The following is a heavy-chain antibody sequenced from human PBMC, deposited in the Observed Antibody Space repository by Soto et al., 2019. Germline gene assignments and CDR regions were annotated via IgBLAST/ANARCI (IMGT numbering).Heavy chain of an antibody. J-gene: IGHJ6*02. CDR3: ARDLKAAAIYYYYGMDV. CDR1: GFTFSSYA. Sequence: QVQLVESGGGVVQPGRSLRLSCAASGFTFSSYAVHWVRQAPGKGLEWVAVISYDGSNKYYADSVKGRFTISRDNSKNTLYLQMNSLRAEDTAVYYCARDLKAAAIYYYYGMDVWGQGTTVTVSS. D-gene: IGHD6-13*01. CDR2: ISYDGSNK. V-gene: IGHV3-30-3*01.